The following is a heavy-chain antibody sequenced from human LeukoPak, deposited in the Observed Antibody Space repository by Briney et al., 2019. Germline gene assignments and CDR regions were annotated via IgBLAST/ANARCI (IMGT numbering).Heavy chain of an antibody. D-gene: IGHD1-26*01. V-gene: IGHV3-7*01. CDR1: GFTFSSYW. Sequence: GGSLRLSCAASGFTFSSYWMSWVRQAPGKGLEWVANIKQDGSEKYYVDSVKGRFTISRDNAKNSLYLQMYSLRVEDTAVYYCTRDEEGASREFDYWGQGALVTVSS. CDR3: TRDEEGASREFDY. J-gene: IGHJ4*02. CDR2: IKQDGSEK.